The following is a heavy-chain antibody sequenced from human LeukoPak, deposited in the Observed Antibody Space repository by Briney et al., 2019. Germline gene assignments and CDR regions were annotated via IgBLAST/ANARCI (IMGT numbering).Heavy chain of an antibody. J-gene: IGHJ3*02. CDR2: ISTTGGST. Sequence: PGGSLRLSCAASGFTFSSYAMSWVRQAPGKGLEWVSTISTTGGSTYYADSVKGRFTISRDNSKNTLYLQMNSLRAEDTAVYNCAKDREYCSGGSCYSFEAFDIWGQGTMVTVSS. CDR3: AKDREYCSGGSCYSFEAFDI. V-gene: IGHV3-23*01. D-gene: IGHD2-15*01. CDR1: GFTFSSYA.